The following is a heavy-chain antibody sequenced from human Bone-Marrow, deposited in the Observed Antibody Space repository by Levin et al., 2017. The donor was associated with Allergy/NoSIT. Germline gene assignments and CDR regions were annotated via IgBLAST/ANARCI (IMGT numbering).Heavy chain of an antibody. V-gene: IGHV3-48*03. J-gene: IGHJ4*02. Sequence: GGSLRLSCVGSGFSFNNYEMYWVRQAPGKGLEWVSYISGTGIRINYADSVKGRFTISRDDAKNSLFLQMKSLRADDTAVYYCARGIEIYLRGILAYWGQGTLVTVSS. D-gene: IGHD2-21*01. CDR1: GFSFNNYE. CDR3: ARGIEIYLRGILAY. CDR2: ISGTGIRI.